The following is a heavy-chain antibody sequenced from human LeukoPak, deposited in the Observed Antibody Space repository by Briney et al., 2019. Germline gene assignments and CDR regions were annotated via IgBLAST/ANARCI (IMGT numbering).Heavy chain of an antibody. J-gene: IGHJ4*02. CDR2: ISYDGSNK. CDR1: GFTFSSYG. V-gene: IGHV3-30*18. Sequence: GRSLRLSCAASGFTFSSYGMHWVRQAPGKGLEWVAVISYDGSNKYYADSVKGRFTISRDNSKNTLYLQMNSLRAEDTAVYYCAKDSRITMIVVVPSVDYWGQGTLVTVSS. CDR3: AKDSRITMIVVVPSVDY. D-gene: IGHD3-22*01.